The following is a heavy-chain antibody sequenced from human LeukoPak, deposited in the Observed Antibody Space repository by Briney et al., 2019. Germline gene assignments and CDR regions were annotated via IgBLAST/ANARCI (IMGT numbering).Heavy chain of an antibody. CDR2: IRQDGSER. D-gene: IGHD5-12*01. V-gene: IGHV3-7*01. CDR1: GFIFSNYW. J-gene: IGHJ4*02. Sequence: GGSLRLSCAASGFIFSNYWMTWVRQAPGKGLEWVAHIRQDGSERHYVDSVKDRITISRDNAKNSLDLQMDSLRAEDTAVYYCARDWGSTGYDLYDSWGQGTLVTVSS. CDR3: ARDWGSTGYDLYDS.